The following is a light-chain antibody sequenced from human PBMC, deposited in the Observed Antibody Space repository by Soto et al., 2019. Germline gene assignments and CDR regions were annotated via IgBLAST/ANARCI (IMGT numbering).Light chain of an antibody. J-gene: IGLJ2*01. CDR2: DVN. V-gene: IGLV2-14*03. CDR3: TSWTTSTTMI. Sequence: QSVLTQPASVSGSPGQSITISCTGTSSDIGAYNFVSWYQQHPGKAPKLMLYDVNIRPSGVSNRFSGSKSGNTASLTISGLHADDEAAYYCTSWTTSTTMIFVGGTKLTVL. CDR1: SSDIGAYNF.